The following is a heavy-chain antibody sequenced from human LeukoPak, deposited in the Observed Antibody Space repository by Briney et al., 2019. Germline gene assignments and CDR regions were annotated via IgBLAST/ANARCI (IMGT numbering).Heavy chain of an antibody. CDR2: IKSKADGGAT. CDR1: GFTFSNAW. J-gene: IGHJ4*02. Sequence: GGSLRLSCAASGFTFSNAWMSWVRQAPGKGLEWVGHIKSKADGGATNYAAPVKDRFSISRDDSKNTLYLQMSSLKTEDTAVYYCTTDLYCSRSSCYGVFEYWGQGTLVTVSS. V-gene: IGHV3-15*01. CDR3: TTDLYCSRSSCYGVFEY. D-gene: IGHD2-2*01.